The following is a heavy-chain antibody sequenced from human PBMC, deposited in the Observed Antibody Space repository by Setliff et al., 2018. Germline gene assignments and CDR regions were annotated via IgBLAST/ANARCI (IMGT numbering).Heavy chain of an antibody. J-gene: IGHJ4*02. V-gene: IGHV4-4*02. CDR2: VYHNGIT. Sequence: SETLSLTCAVSGVSISTSNWWSWVRQPPGKGLEWIGEVYHNGITNYNPSLKSRVSISVDKSKNQVSLKLNSVTAADTAVYYCGRDPHTPTVTTRGDYWGQGTLVTVSS. CDR1: GVSISTSNW. CDR3: GRDPHTPTVTTRGDY. D-gene: IGHD4-17*01.